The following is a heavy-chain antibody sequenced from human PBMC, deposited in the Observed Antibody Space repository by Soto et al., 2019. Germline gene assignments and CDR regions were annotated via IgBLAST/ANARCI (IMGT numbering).Heavy chain of an antibody. Sequence: GESLRLSSAASGFTFSSYWMSWVRQAPGKGLEWVANIKQDGSEKYYVDSVKGRFTISRDNAKNSLYLQMNSLRAEDTAVYYCARATALNTVDYFDYWGQGTLVTVSS. V-gene: IGHV3-7*01. D-gene: IGHD4-4*01. CDR1: GFTFSSYW. CDR2: IKQDGSEK. CDR3: ARATALNTVDYFDY. J-gene: IGHJ4*02.